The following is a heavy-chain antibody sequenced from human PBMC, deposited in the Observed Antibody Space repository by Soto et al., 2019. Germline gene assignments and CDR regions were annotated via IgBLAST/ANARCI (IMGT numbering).Heavy chain of an antibody. CDR1: GGSISSTNW. V-gene: IGHV4-4*02. CDR2: IDHSGST. D-gene: IGHD6-19*01. J-gene: IGHJ4*02. CDR3: VRDSGNGWKDY. Sequence: QVQLQESGPGLVKPSGTLSLTCAVSGGSISSTNWWNWVRQPPGKGLEWIGEIDHSGSTNYNPSLQSRVTMSLDKPQNQFSLKLSSVTAADTAVYYCVRDSGNGWKDYWGQGTLVTVSS.